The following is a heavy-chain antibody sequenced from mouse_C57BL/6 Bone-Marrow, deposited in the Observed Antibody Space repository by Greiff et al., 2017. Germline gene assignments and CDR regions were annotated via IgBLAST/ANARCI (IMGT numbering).Heavy chain of an antibody. J-gene: IGHJ1*03. CDR1: GYTFTSYG. CDR2: IYPRSGNT. CDR3: ARIYDYDVWYFDV. D-gene: IGHD2-4*01. Sequence: QVQLKQSGAELARPGASVKLSCKASGYTFTSYGISWVKQRTGQGLEWIGEIYPRSGNTYYNEKFKGKATLTADKSSSTAYMELRSLTSEDSAVXFCARIYDYDVWYFDVWGTGTTVTVSS. V-gene: IGHV1-81*01.